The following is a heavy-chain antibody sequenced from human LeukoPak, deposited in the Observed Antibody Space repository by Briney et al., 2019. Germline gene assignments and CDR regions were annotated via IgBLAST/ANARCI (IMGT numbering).Heavy chain of an antibody. CDR2: INPGGGYT. Sequence: GASVTVSCKAFGYSFNSYYMNWVRQAPGQGLEWMGKINPGGGYTKYTQKFQGRFTITSDTSTSTVYMEFSNLRPDDTAVYFCARDGSWSSIGGLGYWGQGTLVTVSS. J-gene: IGHJ4*02. D-gene: IGHD2-15*01. V-gene: IGHV1-46*02. CDR1: GYSFNSYY. CDR3: ARDGSWSSIGGLGY.